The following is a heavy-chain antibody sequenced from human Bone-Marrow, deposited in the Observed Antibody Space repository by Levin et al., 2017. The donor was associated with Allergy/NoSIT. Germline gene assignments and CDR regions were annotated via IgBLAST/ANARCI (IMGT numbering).Heavy chain of an antibody. J-gene: IGHJ3*02. CDR1: GYSFTSYW. Sequence: GESLKISCKGSGYSFTSYWIGWVRQMPGKGLEWMGIIYPGDSDTRYSPSFQGQVTISADKSISTAYLQWSSLKASDTAMYYCASHCSSTSCYVGAFDIWGQGTMVTVSS. CDR2: IYPGDSDT. CDR3: ASHCSSTSCYVGAFDI. D-gene: IGHD2-2*01. V-gene: IGHV5-51*01.